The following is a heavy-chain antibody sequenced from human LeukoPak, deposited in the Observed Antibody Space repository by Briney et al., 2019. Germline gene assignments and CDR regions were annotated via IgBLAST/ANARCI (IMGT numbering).Heavy chain of an antibody. CDR1: GFTSDTYA. CDR3: AKTRSQPAFDY. Sequence: GGSLRLSCAASGFTSDTYAVSWVRQAPGKGLEWVSAFSGGGDSYYADSVKGRFTISRDNSKKILYLQMNSLRAEDTAVYYCAKTRSQPAFDYWGQGTLVTVSS. J-gene: IGHJ4*02. CDR2: FSGGGDS. D-gene: IGHD2-15*01. V-gene: IGHV3-23*01.